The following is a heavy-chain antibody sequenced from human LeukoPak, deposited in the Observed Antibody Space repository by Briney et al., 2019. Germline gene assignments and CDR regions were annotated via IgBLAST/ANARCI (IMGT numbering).Heavy chain of an antibody. D-gene: IGHD3-22*01. Sequence: PSETLSLTCTVSGGSVSSGSYYWSWIRQPPGKGLEWIGYIYYSGSTNYNPSLKSRVTISVDTSKNQFSLKLSSVTAADTAVYYCARGMISDYWGQGTLVTVSS. CDR1: GGSVSSGSYY. CDR3: ARGMISDY. V-gene: IGHV4-61*01. J-gene: IGHJ4*02. CDR2: IYYSGST.